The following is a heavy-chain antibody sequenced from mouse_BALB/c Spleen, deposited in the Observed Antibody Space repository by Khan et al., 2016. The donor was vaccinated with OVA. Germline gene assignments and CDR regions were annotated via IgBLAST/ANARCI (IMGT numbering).Heavy chain of an antibody. J-gene: IGHJ2*01. V-gene: IGHV2-9*02. CDR1: GFSLTSYG. CDR3: ARLEDI. CDR2: IWAGGST. D-gene: IGHD1-3*01. Sequence: VKLMESGPGLVAPSQSLSITCTVSGFSLTSYGVHWVRRPPGKGLEWLGVIWAGGSTNYNSALMSSLSISKDNSKRQVFVKMNSLQTDDTAMYYCARLEDIWGQGTTLTVSS.